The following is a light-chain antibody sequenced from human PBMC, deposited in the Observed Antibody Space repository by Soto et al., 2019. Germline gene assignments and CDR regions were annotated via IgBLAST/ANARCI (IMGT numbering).Light chain of an antibody. Sequence: NFMLTQPHSVSESPGKTGTISCTRSSGSIASNYVQWYQQRPGSAPTTVIYEDNQRPSGVPDRFSGSIDSSSNSASLTISGLKTEDEADYYCQSYDSSNPHVVFGGGTKVTVL. CDR2: EDN. CDR1: SGSIASNY. V-gene: IGLV6-57*04. CDR3: QSYDSSNPHVV. J-gene: IGLJ2*01.